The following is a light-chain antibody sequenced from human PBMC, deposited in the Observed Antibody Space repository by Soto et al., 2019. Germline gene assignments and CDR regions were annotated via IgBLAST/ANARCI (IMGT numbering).Light chain of an antibody. V-gene: IGLV1-44*01. J-gene: IGLJ1*01. Sequence: QSVLTQPHSASGTPGQRFTISCSGSSSNIGTSSVHWFQQLPGTAPKLLISTTNQRPSGVPERFSGSKSGTSASLAISGLQSEDDADYYCAAWDDSLNGHVFGTGTKVTVL. CDR3: AAWDDSLNGHV. CDR1: SSNIGTSS. CDR2: TTN.